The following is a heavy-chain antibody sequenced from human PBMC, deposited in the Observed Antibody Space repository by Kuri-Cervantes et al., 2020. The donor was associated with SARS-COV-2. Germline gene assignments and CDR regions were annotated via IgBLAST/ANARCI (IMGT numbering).Heavy chain of an antibody. Sequence: GGSLRLSCAASGFTFSSYAMHWVRQAPGKGPEWVAVISYDGSNKYYADSVKGRFTISRDNSKNTLYLQMNSLRAEDTAVYYCAREVTGVGAFDIWGQGTKVTVSS. CDR1: GFTFSSYA. J-gene: IGHJ3*02. CDR3: AREVTGVGAFDI. D-gene: IGHD7-27*01. CDR2: ISYDGSNK. V-gene: IGHV3-30-3*01.